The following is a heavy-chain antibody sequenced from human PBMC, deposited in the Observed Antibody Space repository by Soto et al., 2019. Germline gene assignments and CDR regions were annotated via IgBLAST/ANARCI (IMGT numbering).Heavy chain of an antibody. CDR2: IRSKAYGGTT. V-gene: IGHV3-49*03. Sequence: GGSLRLSCTASGFTFGDYAMSWFRQAPGKGLEWVGFIRSKAYGGTTEYAASVKGRFTISRDDSKSIAYLQMNSLKTEDTAVYYCTRDTYKVLRYFDWLYDFDYWGQGTLVTVSS. D-gene: IGHD3-9*01. CDR1: GFTFGDYA. J-gene: IGHJ4*02. CDR3: TRDTYKVLRYFDWLYDFDY.